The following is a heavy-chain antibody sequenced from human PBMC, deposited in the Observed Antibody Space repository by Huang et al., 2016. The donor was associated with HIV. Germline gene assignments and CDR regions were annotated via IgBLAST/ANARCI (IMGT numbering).Heavy chain of an antibody. J-gene: IGHJ5*02. Sequence: DVQLVESGGGLVKPGGSLRLSCAASGFSFDSFAMHWVRQAPGKGREWVASITASSSFKDYAGSLTGRFTVSRDNAKNSLYLQMNSLRPEDTAVYYCVRENYGSGSTLHWFDPWGQGTLVTVSS. V-gene: IGHV3-21*01. CDR2: ITASSSFK. CDR1: GFSFDSFA. CDR3: VRENYGSGSTLHWFDP. D-gene: IGHD3-10*01.